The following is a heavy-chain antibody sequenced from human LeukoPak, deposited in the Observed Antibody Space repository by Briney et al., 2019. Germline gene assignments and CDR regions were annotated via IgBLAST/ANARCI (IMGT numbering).Heavy chain of an antibody. CDR2: INHSGST. CDR1: GGSFSGYY. CDR3: ARDGQWLVRWWFNP. D-gene: IGHD6-19*01. V-gene: IGHV4-34*01. J-gene: IGHJ5*02. Sequence: SETLSLTCAVYGGSFSGYYWSWIRQPPGKGLEWIGEINHSGSTNYNPSLKSRVTISVDTSKNQFSLKLSSVTAADTAVYYCARDGQWLVRWWFNPWGQGTLVTVSS.